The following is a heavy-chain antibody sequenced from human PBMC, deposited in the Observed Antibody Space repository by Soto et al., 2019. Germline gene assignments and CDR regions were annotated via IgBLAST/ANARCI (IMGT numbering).Heavy chain of an antibody. CDR2: SIPIFGTA. CDR3: ARDLPPGAVLVPADLYGMDV. J-gene: IGHJ6*02. CDR1: GGTFSSYA. D-gene: IGHD2-2*01. Sequence: QVQLVQSGAEVKKPGSSVKVSCKASGGTFSSYAISWVRQAPGQGLEWMGGSIPIFGTANYAQKFQGRVPITADESTSTACMELSSLRSEDTAVYYCARDLPPGAVLVPADLYGMDVWGQGTTVTVSS. V-gene: IGHV1-69*12.